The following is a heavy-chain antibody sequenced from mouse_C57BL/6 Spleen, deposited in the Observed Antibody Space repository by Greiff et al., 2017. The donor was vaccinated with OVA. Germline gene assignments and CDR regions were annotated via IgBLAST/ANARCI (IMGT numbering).Heavy chain of an antibody. CDR3: ARYGYTYAMDY. Sequence: EVKLMESGGGLVQPGGSLSLSCAASGFTFTDYYMSWVRQPPGKALEWLGFIRNKANGYTTEYSASVKGRFTISRDNSQSILYLQMNALRAEDSATYYCARYGYTYAMDYWGQGTSVTVSS. CDR2: IRNKANGYTT. D-gene: IGHD2-2*01. V-gene: IGHV7-3*01. J-gene: IGHJ4*01. CDR1: GFTFTDYY.